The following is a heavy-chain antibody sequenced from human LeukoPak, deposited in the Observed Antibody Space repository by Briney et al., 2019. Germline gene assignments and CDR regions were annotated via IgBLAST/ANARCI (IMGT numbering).Heavy chain of an antibody. Sequence: ASVKVSCKASGYTLTGYYMHWVRQAPGQGLEWMGWINPNSGGTNYAQKFQGRVTMTRDTSISTAYMELSTMRSDDTAVYYCARSSIPFDFWSGYTHYYYYGMDVWGQGPTVTVSS. D-gene: IGHD3-3*01. CDR1: GYTLTGYY. V-gene: IGHV1-2*02. CDR3: ARSSIPFDFWSGYTHYYYYGMDV. J-gene: IGHJ6*02. CDR2: INPNSGGT.